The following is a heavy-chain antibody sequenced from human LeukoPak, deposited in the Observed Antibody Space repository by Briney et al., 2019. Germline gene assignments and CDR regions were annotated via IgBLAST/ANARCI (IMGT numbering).Heavy chain of an antibody. Sequence: PGGSLRLSCAASGFTSSSYGMSWVRQAPGKGLEWVSSISSSSSYIYYADSVKGRFTISRDNAKNSLYLQMNSLRAEDTAVYYCARVISVAGYDYWGQGTLVTVSS. CDR3: ARVISVAGYDY. J-gene: IGHJ4*02. CDR1: GFTSSSYG. CDR2: ISSSSSYI. D-gene: IGHD6-19*01. V-gene: IGHV3-21*01.